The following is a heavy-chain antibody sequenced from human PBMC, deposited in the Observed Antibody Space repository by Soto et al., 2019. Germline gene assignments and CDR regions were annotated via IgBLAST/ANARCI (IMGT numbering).Heavy chain of an antibody. CDR2: IKENGSEK. V-gene: IGHV3-7*01. Sequence: EEQLVESGGGLVQPGGPLRLSCAASGFSFSSYWMTWVRQAPGKGLEWVANIKENGSEKYYVDSVKGRFTSSRDNAKNSLYLQMNSLKAEATAVYYCARGLTRGDYWGQGTLVTVSS. CDR3: ARGLTRGDY. CDR1: GFSFSSYW. D-gene: IGHD7-27*01. J-gene: IGHJ4*02.